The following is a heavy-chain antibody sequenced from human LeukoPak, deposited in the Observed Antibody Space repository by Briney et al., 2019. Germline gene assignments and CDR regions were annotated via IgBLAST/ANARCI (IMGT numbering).Heavy chain of an antibody. CDR1: GFTFSDHY. CDR2: ISSSGTTI. V-gene: IGHV3-11*01. CDR3: ARRYSGSRAFDI. J-gene: IGHJ3*02. Sequence: PGGSLRLSCAASGFTFSDHYMSWIRQAPGKGLEWVSYISSSGTTILYADSVRGRFTISRDNAQNSLYLQMNSLRAEDTAAYYCARRYSGSRAFDIWGQGTMVTVSS. D-gene: IGHD1-26*01.